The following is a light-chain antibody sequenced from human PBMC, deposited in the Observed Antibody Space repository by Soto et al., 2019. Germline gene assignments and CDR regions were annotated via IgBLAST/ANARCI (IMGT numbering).Light chain of an antibody. CDR3: SSFAGTFFV. CDR2: EVN. Sequence: QSALTQPPSASGSPGQSVTISCTGTSSDVGGYNYVSWYQQHPGKVPKVLISEVNKRPSGVPDRFSGSKSGNTASLTVSGLPADDEADYYCSSFAGTFFVFGTGTKVTVL. CDR1: SSDVGGYNY. V-gene: IGLV2-8*01. J-gene: IGLJ1*01.